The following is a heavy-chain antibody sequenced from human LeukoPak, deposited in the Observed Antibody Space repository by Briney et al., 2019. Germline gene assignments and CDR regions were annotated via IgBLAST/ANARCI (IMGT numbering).Heavy chain of an antibody. Sequence: SETLSLTCTVSGGSISSYYWSWIRQPPGKGLEWIGYIYYSGSTNYNPSLKSRVTISVDTSKNQFSLKLSSVTAADTAVYYCARGSPYLLFDYWGQGTLVTVSS. V-gene: IGHV4-59*01. CDR2: IYYSGST. CDR3: ARGSPYLLFDY. CDR1: GGSISSYY. J-gene: IGHJ4*02. D-gene: IGHD2-15*01.